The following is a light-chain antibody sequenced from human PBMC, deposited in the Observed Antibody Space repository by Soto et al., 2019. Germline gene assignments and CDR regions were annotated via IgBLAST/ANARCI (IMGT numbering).Light chain of an antibody. CDR2: DAS. CDR3: QQYNFWPPLT. Sequence: EIVMTQSPATLSVSPGERATLSCRASQSVNSNLAWYRQKPGQAPRLLISDASTRATGVPARFSGSGSGTEFTLTISSLQSEDSGIYYCQQYNFWPPLTFGGGTKVENK. V-gene: IGKV3-15*01. CDR1: QSVNSN. J-gene: IGKJ4*01.